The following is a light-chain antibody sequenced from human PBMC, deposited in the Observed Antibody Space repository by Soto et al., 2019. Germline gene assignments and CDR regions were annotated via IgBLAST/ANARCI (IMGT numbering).Light chain of an antibody. CDR3: LQDYGDSWT. V-gene: IGKV1-39*01. J-gene: IGKJ1*01. CDR2: AAS. Sequence: DIQMTQSPSSLSASVGDMVTITCRASQSISSYLNWYQQKPGKAPKLLIYAASSLQSGVPSRFSGSGSGTEFTLTISSLQPEDFASYYCLQDYGDSWTFGQGTKVDNK. CDR1: QSISSY.